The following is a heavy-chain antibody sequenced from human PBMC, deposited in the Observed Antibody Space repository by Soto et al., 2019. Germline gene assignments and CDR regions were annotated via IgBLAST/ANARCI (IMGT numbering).Heavy chain of an antibody. V-gene: IGHV3-64D*06. D-gene: IGHD3-22*01. CDR1: GFIFSTYA. CDR3: VVNNYETSGALGY. J-gene: IGHJ4*02. Sequence: PGGSLRLSFSASGFIFSTYALYWIRQAPGKGLEYVSAISSNGHSTYYADSVKGRLTISRDNSKNTLYLQMSSLRPEDTAVYYCVVNNYETSGALGYWGQGT. CDR2: ISSNGHST.